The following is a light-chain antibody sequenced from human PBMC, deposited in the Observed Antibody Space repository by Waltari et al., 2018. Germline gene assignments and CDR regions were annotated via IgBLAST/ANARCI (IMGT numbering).Light chain of an antibody. CDR1: QGVGRW. V-gene: IGKV1-12*01. CDR3: QQANSLPPGYT. Sequence: DIQMTQSPSSVSASVGDRVTITCRASQGVGRWLAWYQQKPGKAPRLLIYAASKLESGVPARFSGSGSGTDFTLTISSLQPEDFATYYCQQANSLPPGYTFGQGTKVEIK. J-gene: IGKJ2*01. CDR2: AAS.